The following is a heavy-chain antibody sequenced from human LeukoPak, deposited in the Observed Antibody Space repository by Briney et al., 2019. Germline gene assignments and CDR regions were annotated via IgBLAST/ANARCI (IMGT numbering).Heavy chain of an antibody. J-gene: IGHJ6*03. V-gene: IGHV1-69*04. CDR1: GGTFSSYA. D-gene: IGHD3-9*01. Sequence: SVKVSCKASGGTFSSYAISWVRQAPGQGLEWMGRIIPILGIANYAQKFQGRVTITADKSTSTAYMELSSLRSEDTAVYYCARDLYYDILTGYQEVYYYYMDVWGKGTTVTVSS. CDR2: IIPILGIA. CDR3: ARDLYYDILTGYQEVYYYYMDV.